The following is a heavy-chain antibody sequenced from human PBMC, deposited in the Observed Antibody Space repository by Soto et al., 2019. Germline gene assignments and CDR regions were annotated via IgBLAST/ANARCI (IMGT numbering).Heavy chain of an antibody. CDR3: RRSSRYSTDV. Sequence: TSEALSLTCTVSGDSIRRSSYWGWIRQPPGKGLEWIGSIYSTGNTYYNPSLNSQVTISVDTSKNQFSLNVISVTAADTAVYYCRRSSRYSTDVWGQGTKVTVSS. J-gene: IGHJ6*02. D-gene: IGHD6-13*01. V-gene: IGHV4-39*01. CDR2: IYSTGNT. CDR1: GDSIRRSSY.